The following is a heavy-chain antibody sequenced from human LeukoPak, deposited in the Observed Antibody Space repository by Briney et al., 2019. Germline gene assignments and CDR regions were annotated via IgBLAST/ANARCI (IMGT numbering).Heavy chain of an antibody. J-gene: IGHJ4*02. Sequence: GGSLRLSCAASEFTSSNYWMNWVRQAPGKGLEWVANIEEDGNKKNYVDSVKGRFTISRDNVKNSLYLQMNSLRAEDTAVYYCARGRGIALWGQGTLVTVSS. V-gene: IGHV3-7*01. CDR3: ARGRGIAL. CDR2: IEEDGNKK. CDR1: EFTSSNYW. D-gene: IGHD6-13*01.